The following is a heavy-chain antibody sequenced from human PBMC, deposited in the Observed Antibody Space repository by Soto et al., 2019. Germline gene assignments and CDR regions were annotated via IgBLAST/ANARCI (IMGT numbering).Heavy chain of an antibody. CDR2: ISSDGSDT. J-gene: IGHJ4*02. D-gene: IGHD6-6*01. CDR1: GFSFSSFW. CDR3: ARDTFSSPDY. V-gene: IGHV3-74*03. Sequence: WGALSLCCAASGFSFSSFWGRWVRQAPGKGLVWVSRISSDGSDTKYADSVKGRFTISRDNTKNTLYLQVNSLTAEDTAVYYCARDTFSSPDYWGQGTLVTVSS.